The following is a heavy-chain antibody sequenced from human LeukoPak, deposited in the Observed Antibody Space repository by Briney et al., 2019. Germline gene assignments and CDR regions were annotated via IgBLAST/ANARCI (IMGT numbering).Heavy chain of an antibody. CDR2: IYTSGST. V-gene: IGHV4-4*07. Sequence: NPSETLSLTCTVSGGSTSSYYWSWIRQPAGKGLEWIGRIYTSGSTNYNPSLKSRVTMSVDTSKNQFSLKLSSVTAADTAVYYCASTYDSSGYYYGPRYYYYMDVWGKGTTVTVSS. CDR3: ASTYDSSGYYYGPRYYYYMDV. J-gene: IGHJ6*03. D-gene: IGHD3-22*01. CDR1: GGSTSSYY.